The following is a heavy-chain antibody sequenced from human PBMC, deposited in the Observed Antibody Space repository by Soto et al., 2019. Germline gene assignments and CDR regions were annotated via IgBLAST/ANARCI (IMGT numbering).Heavy chain of an antibody. Sequence: ETLSLTCAVYGVSFSDYYWTWIRQPPGKGLEWIGEINHSGSTNYNPSLKSRVTISLDTSKNQFSLKLSSVTAADTAMYYCERSYVWGSYHRYFDYWGQGSQVTVYS. V-gene: IGHV4-34*01. CDR2: INHSGST. J-gene: IGHJ4*02. CDR3: ERSYVWGSYHRYFDY. D-gene: IGHD3-16*02. CDR1: GVSFSDYY.